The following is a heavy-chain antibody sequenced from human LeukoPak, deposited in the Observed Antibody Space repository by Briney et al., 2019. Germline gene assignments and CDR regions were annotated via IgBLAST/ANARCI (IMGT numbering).Heavy chain of an antibody. Sequence: PGGSLRLSCAASGFTFSSYAMHWLRQAPGQGLEWVAVISYDGSSEYYADSVKGRFIISRDNSKNTLYLQMNSLRAEDTAVYYCARDPLTYGSGRYYQAFDYWGQGTLVTVSS. V-gene: IGHV3-30-3*01. D-gene: IGHD3-10*01. CDR2: ISYDGSSE. CDR1: GFTFSSYA. J-gene: IGHJ4*02. CDR3: ARDPLTYGSGRYYQAFDY.